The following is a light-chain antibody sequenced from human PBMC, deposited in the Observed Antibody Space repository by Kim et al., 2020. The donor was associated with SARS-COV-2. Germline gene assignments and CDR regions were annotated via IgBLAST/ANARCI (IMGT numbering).Light chain of an antibody. V-gene: IGLV3-25*03. CDR2: KDS. Sequence: SYELTQPPSVSVSPGQTARITCSGDALPKQYAYWYQQKPGQAPVLVIYKDSERPSGIPERFSGSSSGTTVTLTISGVHAEDEADYYCQSADSSGDGVFGGGTKLTVL. CDR3: QSADSSGDGV. CDR1: ALPKQY. J-gene: IGLJ2*01.